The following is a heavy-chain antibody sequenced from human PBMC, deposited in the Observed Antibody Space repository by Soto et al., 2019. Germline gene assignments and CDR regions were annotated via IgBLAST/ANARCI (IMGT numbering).Heavy chain of an antibody. Sequence: GGSLRLSCAASGFTFSNFAMSWARQAPGKGLEWVSGVGGVTRSTYYAASVKGRFTISRDDSKSTLYLQMNSLRAEDTAVYYCTKGGAVVRSAVTWFKIDSWGQGALVTVSS. CDR3: TKGGAVVRSAVTWFKIDS. J-gene: IGHJ4*02. D-gene: IGHD2-2*01. CDR1: GFTFSNFA. CDR2: VGGVTRST. V-gene: IGHV3-23*01.